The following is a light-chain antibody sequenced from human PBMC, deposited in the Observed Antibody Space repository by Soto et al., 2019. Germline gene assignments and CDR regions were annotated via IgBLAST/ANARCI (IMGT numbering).Light chain of an antibody. CDR3: QLYDVYPLP. Sequence: DIHMTQSPSTLSESVSDRVTITCRASQTVGSWLAWYQQNPGTAPELLIYAASTLESGVPSRFSGSGSGTQFTLTISSRQPDDFATYYCQLYDVYPLPFG. V-gene: IGKV1-5*01. CDR2: AAS. J-gene: IGKJ2*01. CDR1: QTVGSW.